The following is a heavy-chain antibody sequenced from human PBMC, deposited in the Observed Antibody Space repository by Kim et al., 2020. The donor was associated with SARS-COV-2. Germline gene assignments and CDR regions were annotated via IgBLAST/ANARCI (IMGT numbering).Heavy chain of an antibody. D-gene: IGHD2-2*02. CDR3: ARVLYRAFDI. Sequence: SETLSLTCAVYGGSFSGYYWSWIRQPPGKGLEWIGEINHSGSTNYNPSLKSRVTISVDTSKNQFSLKLSSVTAADTAVYYCARVLYRAFDIWGQGTMVTVSS. V-gene: IGHV4-34*01. J-gene: IGHJ3*02. CDR2: INHSGST. CDR1: GGSFSGYY.